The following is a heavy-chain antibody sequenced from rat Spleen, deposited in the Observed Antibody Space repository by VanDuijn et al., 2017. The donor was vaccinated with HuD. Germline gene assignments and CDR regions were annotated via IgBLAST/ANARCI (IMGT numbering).Heavy chain of an antibody. CDR2: INKDSSTV. V-gene: IGHV4-2*01. D-gene: IGHD1-11*01. CDR3: VRGPNYGVHTDYFDY. Sequence: EVKLVESGGGLVQPGRSLKLSCAVPGFNFNDHWMGWVRQAPGKGLEWIGEINKDSSTVKYSPSLKEKFTISRDNAQNTLFLQMNKLGSEDTAIYYCVRGPNYGVHTDYFDYWGQGVMVTVSS. J-gene: IGHJ2*01. CDR1: GFNFNDHW.